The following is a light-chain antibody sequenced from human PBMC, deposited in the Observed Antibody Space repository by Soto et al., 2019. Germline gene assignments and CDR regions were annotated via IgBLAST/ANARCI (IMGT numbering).Light chain of an antibody. J-gene: IGKJ1*01. V-gene: IGKV3-15*01. CDR3: QQYNNWPPGT. CDR2: GAT. CDR1: RSVSSN. Sequence: EIVMTQSPATLSVSPGERATLSCRASRSVSSNLAWYQQKPGQPPRLFIYGATSRATGVPARFSGSGSGTEFTLTISSLQSEDFAVYYCQQYNNWPPGTFGQGTKVDIK.